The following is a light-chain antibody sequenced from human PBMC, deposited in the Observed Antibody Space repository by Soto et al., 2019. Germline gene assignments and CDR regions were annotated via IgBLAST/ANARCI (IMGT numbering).Light chain of an antibody. CDR2: DAS. Sequence: DIQMTQSPATLSASVGDRVTITCRASQSISNWLAWYQQNPGKVPKLLIYDASTLGSGVPSRFSGSGSGTEFTLTINSLQPGDFATYYCQQHSGYPLTFGGGTKVEIK. J-gene: IGKJ4*01. CDR1: QSISNW. CDR3: QQHSGYPLT. V-gene: IGKV1-5*01.